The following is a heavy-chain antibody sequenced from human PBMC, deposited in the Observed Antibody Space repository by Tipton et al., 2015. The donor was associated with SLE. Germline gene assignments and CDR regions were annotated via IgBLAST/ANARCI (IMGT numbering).Heavy chain of an antibody. CDR2: ISYDGSNK. D-gene: IGHD3-22*01. Sequence: SLRLSCAASGFTFSSYAMHWVRQAPGKGLEWVAVISYDGSNKYYADSMKGRFTISRDNSKNTLYLQMNSLRAEDTAVYYCAREPHDPGDYYDRKGWFDPWGQGTLVTVSS. J-gene: IGHJ5*02. CDR3: AREPHDPGDYYDRKGWFDP. CDR1: GFTFSSYA. V-gene: IGHV3-30*04.